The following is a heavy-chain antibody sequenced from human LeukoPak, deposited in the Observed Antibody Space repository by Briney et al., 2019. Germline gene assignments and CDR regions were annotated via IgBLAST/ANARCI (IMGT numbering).Heavy chain of an antibody. J-gene: IGHJ5*02. V-gene: IGHV3-48*04. CDR3: ARDRSGSYLNWFDP. CDR1: GFTFSSYA. D-gene: IGHD3-10*01. Sequence: GGSLRLSCAASGFTFSSYAMSWVRQAPGKGLEWVSYISSSSSTIYYADSVKGRFTISRDNAKNSLYLQMNSLRAEDTAVYYCARDRSGSYLNWFDPWGQGTLVTVSS. CDR2: ISSSSSTI.